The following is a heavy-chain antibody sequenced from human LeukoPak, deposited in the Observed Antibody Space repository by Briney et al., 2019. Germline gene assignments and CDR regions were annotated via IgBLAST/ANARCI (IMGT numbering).Heavy chain of an antibody. V-gene: IGHV4-59*08. CDR1: GGSISSYY. J-gene: IGHJ4*02. CDR3: ARGYSYGTLDY. Sequence: SETLSLTCTVSGGSISSYYWSWIRQPPGKGLEWIGCIYYSGSTNYNPSLKSRVTISVDTSKNQFSLKLSSVTAADTAVYYCARGYSYGTLDYWGQGTLVTVSS. CDR2: IYYSGST. D-gene: IGHD5-18*01.